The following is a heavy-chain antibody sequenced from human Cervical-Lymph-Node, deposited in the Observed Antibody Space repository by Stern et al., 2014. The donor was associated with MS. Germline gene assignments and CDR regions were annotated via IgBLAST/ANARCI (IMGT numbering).Heavy chain of an antibody. CDR1: GGTFSSYA. CDR2: IIPIFGTT. D-gene: IGHD1-26*01. V-gene: IGHV1-69*01. J-gene: IGHJ6*02. Sequence: QVQLVQSGAEVKKPGSSAKVSCKASGGTFSSYAISWVRQAPGQGLEWRGGIIPIFGTTNYAQKFQSRVTITADESTSTAYMELSSLRSEDTAVYYCARGELKEGLVRGMDVWGQGTTVTVSS. CDR3: ARGELKEGLVRGMDV.